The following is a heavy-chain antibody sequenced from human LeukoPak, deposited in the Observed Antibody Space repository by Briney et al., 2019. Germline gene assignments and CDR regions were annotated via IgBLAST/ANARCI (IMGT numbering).Heavy chain of an antibody. Sequence: GESLRISCRVSGYRFSSYWISWVRQMPGKGLEWMGRIDPSDSYTNYNPSFQGHVSISADKSISTAYLQWSSLKASDTAMYYCARRRSDSWDGMDVWGQGTTVTVSS. CDR3: ARRRSDSWDGMDV. J-gene: IGHJ6*02. CDR2: IDPSDSYT. D-gene: IGHD6-13*01. CDR1: GYRFSSYW. V-gene: IGHV5-10-1*01.